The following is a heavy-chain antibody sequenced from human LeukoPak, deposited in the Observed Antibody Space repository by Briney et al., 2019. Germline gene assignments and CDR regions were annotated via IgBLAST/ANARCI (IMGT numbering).Heavy chain of an antibody. J-gene: IGHJ4*02. V-gene: IGHV3-23*01. CDR3: AKNWESGRDYLTH. CDR2: LTGSGGTT. Sequence: GGSLRLSCVAPVLTFSTYPMTWVRQAPGKGLEWVSNLTGSGGTTYYADSVRGRFTISRDNSKNTLYLQLNSLRGEDTAVYYCAKNWESGRDYLTHWGQGTLVTVSS. D-gene: IGHD1-26*01. CDR1: VLTFSTYP.